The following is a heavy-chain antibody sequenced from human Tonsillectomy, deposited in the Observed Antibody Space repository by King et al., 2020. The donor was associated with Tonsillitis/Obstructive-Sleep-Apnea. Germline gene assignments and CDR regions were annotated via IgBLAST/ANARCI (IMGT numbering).Heavy chain of an antibody. V-gene: IGHV3-66*01. Sequence: VQLVESGGGLVQPGGSLRLSCAASGFTVSSNYMSWVRQAPGKGLEWVSVIYSGGSTYYADSVKGRFTISRDNSKNTLYLQMNSLRAEDTAVYYCASGTGYSGGWYSEFYWGQGTLVTVSS. J-gene: IGHJ4*02. CDR1: GFTVSSNY. CDR3: ASGTGYSGGWYSEFY. D-gene: IGHD6-19*01. CDR2: IYSGGST.